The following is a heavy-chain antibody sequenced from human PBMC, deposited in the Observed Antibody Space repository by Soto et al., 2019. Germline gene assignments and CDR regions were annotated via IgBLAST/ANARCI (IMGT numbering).Heavy chain of an antibody. CDR2: ITSSGGGT. D-gene: IGHD6-25*01. Sequence: GGSLRLSCAASGFTFSANVRSWARQAPGKGLEWVSSITSSGGGTYNADSGRARFTASRDNPRTTGYLQMNSLRAEYTAVYYCAKLVAAWGQGTLVTVSS. CDR1: GFTFSANV. CDR3: AKLVAA. J-gene: IGHJ4*02. V-gene: IGHV3-23*01.